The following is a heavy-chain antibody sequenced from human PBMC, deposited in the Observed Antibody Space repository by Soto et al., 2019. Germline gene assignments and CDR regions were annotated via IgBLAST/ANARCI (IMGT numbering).Heavy chain of an antibody. J-gene: IGHJ4*02. CDR3: SRDRCSSTSCYPDY. CDR2: INPTGRRA. V-gene: IGHV1-46*03. CDR1: GYHFSRYY. D-gene: IGHD2-2*01. Sequence: QVQLVQSGAEVRKPGASVKVSCKTSGYHFSRYYIHCVRQAPGKGLEWMGIINPTGRRATYAPKFEGRVTMTSDTSTTTVYLEVTGLKSEDTAIYSCSRDRCSSTSCYPDYWGQGTLVTVSS.